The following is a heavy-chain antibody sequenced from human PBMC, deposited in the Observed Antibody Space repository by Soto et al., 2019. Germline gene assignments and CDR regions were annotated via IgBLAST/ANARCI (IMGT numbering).Heavy chain of an antibody. V-gene: IGHV4-59*08. CDR1: GGSISSYY. CDR2: ISYSGTT. Sequence: SETLSLTCTVSGGSISSYYWSWIRQPPGKGLEWIGYISYSGTTNYNPSLKSRVTISVDMSKNQFSLKQSSVTAADTAVYYCARGAGWWDYWGQGTLVTVSS. CDR3: ARGAGWWDY. J-gene: IGHJ4*02. D-gene: IGHD2-15*01.